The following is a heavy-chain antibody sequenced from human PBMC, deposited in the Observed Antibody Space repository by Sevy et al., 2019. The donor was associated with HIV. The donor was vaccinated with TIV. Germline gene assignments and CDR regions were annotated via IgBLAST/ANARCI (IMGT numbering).Heavy chain of an antibody. Sequence: GGSLRLSCAASGFTFSSYAMHWVRQAPGKGLEWVAVISYDGSNKYYADSLKGRFTISRDNSKNTLYLQMNSLRAEDTAVYYCVGYCSGGSCLQKNWYFDLWGRGTLVTVS. CDR1: GFTFSSYA. CDR3: VGYCSGGSCLQKNWYFDL. V-gene: IGHV3-30-3*01. CDR2: ISYDGSNK. D-gene: IGHD2-15*01. J-gene: IGHJ2*01.